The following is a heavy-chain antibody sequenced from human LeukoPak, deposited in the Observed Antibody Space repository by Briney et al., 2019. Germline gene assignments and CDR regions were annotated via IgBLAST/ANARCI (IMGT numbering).Heavy chain of an antibody. D-gene: IGHD6-13*01. CDR2: ISGSGGST. V-gene: IGHV3-23*01. CDR3: AKDLYTSRYACCFDY. CDR1: GFTFSSYA. Sequence: GGSLRLSCAASGFTFSSYAMSWVRQAPGKGLERVSAISGSGGSTYYADSVKGRFTISRDNSKNTLYLQMNSLRAEDTAVYYCAKDLYTSRYACCFDYWGQGTLVTVSS. J-gene: IGHJ4*02.